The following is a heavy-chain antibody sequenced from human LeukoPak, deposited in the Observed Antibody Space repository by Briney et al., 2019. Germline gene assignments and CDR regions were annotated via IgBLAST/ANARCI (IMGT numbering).Heavy chain of an antibody. D-gene: IGHD5-12*01. Sequence: GGPLRLSCAASGFTFNNYVIHWVRQPPGKGLEWVAFFRYDGNHEYYADSVKGRFTFSRDDSKNTLLLQMNSLRIEDTAVYYCASRPTGFDWGPFDYWGQGTLVTVSS. CDR1: GFTFNNYV. J-gene: IGHJ4*02. CDR2: FRYDGNHE. CDR3: ASRPTGFDWGPFDY. V-gene: IGHV3-30*02.